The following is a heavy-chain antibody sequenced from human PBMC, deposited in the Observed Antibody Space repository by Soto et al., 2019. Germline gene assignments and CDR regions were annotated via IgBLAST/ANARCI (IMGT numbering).Heavy chain of an antibody. J-gene: IGHJ5*02. V-gene: IGHV6-1*01. CDR3: AKGDNLGPKTGYAFDP. D-gene: IGHD5-12*01. CDR1: GDSVSSNTAS. Sequence: SQTLSLTCAISGDSVSSNTASWNWIRQSPSRGLELLGRTYFRSKWYNDYAVSVKSRIIINPDTSNNQFSLQLNSVTPEDTAVYFCAKGDNLGPKTGYAFDPWGQGIMVTVSS. CDR2: TYFRSKWYN.